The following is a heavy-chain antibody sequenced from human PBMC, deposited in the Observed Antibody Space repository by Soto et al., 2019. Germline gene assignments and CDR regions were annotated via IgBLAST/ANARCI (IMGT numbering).Heavy chain of an antibody. CDR1: GFTLTNYY. CDR2: INPGGGFT. CDR3: ARVSATGGDAFDV. D-gene: IGHD1-26*01. V-gene: IGHV1-46*01. J-gene: IGHJ3*01. Sequence: QELLVQSGAEVKKPGASVNISCRASGFTLTNYYIHWVRQAPGQGLEWMGIINPGGGFTTYAQKFQGRVTVTRDTSTTTVYMDLRSLRSDDTAVYYCARVSATGGDAFDVWGQGTMVIVS.